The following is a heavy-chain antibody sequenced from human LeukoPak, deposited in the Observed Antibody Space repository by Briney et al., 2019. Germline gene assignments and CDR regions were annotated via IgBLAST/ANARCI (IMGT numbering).Heavy chain of an antibody. CDR3: ARDADQWELGGSWVT. J-gene: IGHJ5*02. D-gene: IGHD1-26*01. CDR2: ISSSGGTM. Sequence: GGSLRLSCAASEFTFSDYYMSWIRQAPGKGLEWGSYISSSGGTMDYADSVKGRFTISRDNAKNSLYLQMNSLRAEDTAVYYCARDADQWELGGSWVTWGQGTLVTVSS. V-gene: IGHV3-11*01. CDR1: EFTFSDYY.